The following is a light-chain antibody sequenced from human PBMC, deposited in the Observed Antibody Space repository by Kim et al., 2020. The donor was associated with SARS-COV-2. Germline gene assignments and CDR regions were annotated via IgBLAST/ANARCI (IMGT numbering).Light chain of an antibody. CDR1: KLGDRY. V-gene: IGLV3-1*01. Sequence: VSPGQTARTTCSGDKLGDRYASWYQQQPAQSPVLVIYQDSKPPSGIPVRFSGSNPGNTATLTISRTQAMDEADYYCQASDSISVVFGTGTKVTV. J-gene: IGLJ1*01. CDR2: QDS. CDR3: QASDSISVV.